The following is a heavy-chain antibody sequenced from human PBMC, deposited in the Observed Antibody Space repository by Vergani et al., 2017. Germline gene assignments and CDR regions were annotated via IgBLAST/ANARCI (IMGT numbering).Heavy chain of an antibody. J-gene: IGHJ5*02. D-gene: IGHD6-19*01. CDR1: GFTFSSYW. V-gene: IGHV3-7*01. Sequence: EVQLVESGGGLVQPGGSLRLSCAASGFTFSSYWMSWVRQAPGKGLEWVANIKQDGSEKYYVDSVKGRFTISRDNAKNSLYLQMNSLRAEDTAVYYCAATYSSGWNFPLFDPWGQGTLVTVSS. CDR2: IKQDGSEK. CDR3: AATYSSGWNFPLFDP.